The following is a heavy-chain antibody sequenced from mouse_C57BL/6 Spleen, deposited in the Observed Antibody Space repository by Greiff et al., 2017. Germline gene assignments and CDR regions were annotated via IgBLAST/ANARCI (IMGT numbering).Heavy chain of an antibody. CDR3: AKKGYDEFAY. D-gene: IGHD2-2*01. J-gene: IGHJ3*01. CDR1: GYSITSGYY. Sequence: ESGPGLVKPSQSLSLTCSVTGYSITSGYYWNWIRQFPGNKLEWLGYISYDGSNNYNPSLKNRISITRDTSKNQFFLKLNSVTTEDTATYYCAKKGYDEFAYWGQGTLVTVSA. V-gene: IGHV3-6*01. CDR2: ISYDGSN.